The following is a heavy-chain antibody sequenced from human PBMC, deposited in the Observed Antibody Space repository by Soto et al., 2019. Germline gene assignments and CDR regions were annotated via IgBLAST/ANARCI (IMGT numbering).Heavy chain of an antibody. CDR2: ISGSGGSP. CDR1: GFTFSNYA. V-gene: IGHV3-23*01. J-gene: IGHJ4*02. D-gene: IGHD1-20*01. CDR3: ARSPVYISNAGVFSY. Sequence: PGGSLRLSCAASGFTFSNYAMNWVSQAPGKGLEWVSTISGSGGSPYYADSVKGRFTISRDNSKNTLYLQMNSLRAGDTAVYFCARSPVYISNAGVFSYWGPGTLVTVSS.